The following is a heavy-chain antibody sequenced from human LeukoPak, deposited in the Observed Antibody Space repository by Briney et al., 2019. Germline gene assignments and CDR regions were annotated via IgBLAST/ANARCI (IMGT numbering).Heavy chain of an antibody. J-gene: IGHJ6*03. CDR3: ARDSSSWYYYYYYMDV. CDR2: IYTSGST. V-gene: IGHV4-61*09. Sequence: PSETLSLTCTVSGGSISSSSYYWGWIRQPAGKGLEWIGHIYTSGSTNYNPSLKSRVTISVDTSKNQFSLKLSSVTAADTAVYYCARDSSSWYYYYYYMDVWGKGTAVTISS. D-gene: IGHD6-13*01. CDR1: GGSISSSSYY.